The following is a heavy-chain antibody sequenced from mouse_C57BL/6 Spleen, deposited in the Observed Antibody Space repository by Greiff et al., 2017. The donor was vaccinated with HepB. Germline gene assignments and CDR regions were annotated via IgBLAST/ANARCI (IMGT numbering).Heavy chain of an antibody. J-gene: IGHJ2*01. V-gene: IGHV1-7*01. CDR1: GYTFTSYW. CDR2: INPSSGYT. D-gene: IGHD4-1*01. CDR3: ARKWTGKPYFDY. Sequence: QVHVKQSGAELAKPGASVKLSCKASGYTFTSYWMHWVKQRPGQGLEWIGYINPSSGYTKYNQKFQDKATLTADKSSSTAYMQLSSLTYEDSAVYYCARKWTGKPYFDYWGQGTTLTVSS.